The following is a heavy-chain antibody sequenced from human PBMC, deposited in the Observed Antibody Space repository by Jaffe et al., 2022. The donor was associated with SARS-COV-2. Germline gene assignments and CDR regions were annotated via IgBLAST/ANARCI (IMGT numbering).Heavy chain of an antibody. CDR1: GYSFNSYL. Sequence: QVQLVQSGAEVKKPGSSVKVSCKASGYSFNSYLIHWVRQAPGQGLEWMGIIDTHGGNTNYAQSFQGRVTLTRDTSTTTVYMELSSLRSDDTAEYYCARDQRGTSFGLWSGSSTKVYGMDVWGQGTTVTVS. J-gene: IGHJ6*02. CDR3: ARDQRGTSFGLWSGSSTKVYGMDV. CDR2: IDTHGGNT. D-gene: IGHD3-3*01. V-gene: IGHV1-46*02.